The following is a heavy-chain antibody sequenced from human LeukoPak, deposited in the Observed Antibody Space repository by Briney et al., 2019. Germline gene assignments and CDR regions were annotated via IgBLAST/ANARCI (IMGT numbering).Heavy chain of an antibody. V-gene: IGHV4-39*01. D-gene: IGHD2-2*01. J-gene: IGHJ4*02. Sequence: SETLSLTCTVSGGSISSSSHYWGWIRQPPGKGLGWIGSIYYSGSTYYNPSLRSRVTISVDTSKNQFSLKLSSVTAADTAVYYCASCSSSSCYAFDYWGQGTLVTVSS. CDR1: GGSISSSSHY. CDR2: IYYSGST. CDR3: ASCSSSSCYAFDY.